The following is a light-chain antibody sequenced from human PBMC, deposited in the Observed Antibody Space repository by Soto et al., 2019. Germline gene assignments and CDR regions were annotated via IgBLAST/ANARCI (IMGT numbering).Light chain of an antibody. CDR3: QLYHWSLTWT. CDR1: EPVSKSF. V-gene: IGKV3-20*01. CDR2: GAS. Sequence: EIVLTQSPCTLSFSPWERSTLSCMASEPVSKSFLAWYQQKRGQAPRLLIYGASTRATGVPDRFSGSGSGTDFTLTISELEPEDFAVYYCQLYHWSLTWTFGPGTKVDIK. J-gene: IGKJ1*01.